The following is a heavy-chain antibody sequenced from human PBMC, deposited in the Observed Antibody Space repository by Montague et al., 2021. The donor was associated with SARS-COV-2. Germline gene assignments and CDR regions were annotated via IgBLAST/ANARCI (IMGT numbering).Heavy chain of an antibody. CDR2: IYYSGST. CDR3: ARGADYDFWSGFLRYKWFDP. Sequence: SETLSLTCTVSGGSISSYYWSWIRQPPGKGLEWIGYIYYSGSTNYNPSLKSRLTISVDTSKKQFSLKLNSMTAADTAVYYCARGADYDFWSGFLRYKWFDPWGLGTPVTVSS. J-gene: IGHJ5*02. D-gene: IGHD3-3*01. V-gene: IGHV4-59*12. CDR1: GGSISSYY.